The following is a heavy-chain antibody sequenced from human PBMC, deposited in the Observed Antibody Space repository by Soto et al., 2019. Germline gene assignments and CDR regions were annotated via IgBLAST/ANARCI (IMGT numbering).Heavy chain of an antibody. CDR1: GYTFTNYW. CDR2: IYPGDSDT. V-gene: IGHV5-51*01. J-gene: IGHJ6*02. Sequence: PGESLKISCKGSGYTFTNYWIGWVRQMPGKGLEWMGIIYPGDSDTKYNPSFQGQVTISAGKSITTTYLRWTSLKASDTAIYYCAAPIFYYGMDVWGQGTTVTVSS. CDR3: AAPIFYYGMDV. D-gene: IGHD3-10*01.